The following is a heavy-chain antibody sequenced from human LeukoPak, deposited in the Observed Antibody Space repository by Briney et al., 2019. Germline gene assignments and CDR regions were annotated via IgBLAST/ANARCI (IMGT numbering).Heavy chain of an antibody. V-gene: IGHV1-69*04. CDR2: IIPILGIA. Sequence: ASVKVSCKASGGTFSSYAISWVRQAPGQGLEWMGRIIPILGIANYAQKFQGRVTMTRDTSTSTVYMELSSLRSEDTAVYYCASDDGYSSGWYMVYWGQGTLVTVSS. J-gene: IGHJ4*02. D-gene: IGHD6-19*01. CDR3: ASDDGYSSGWYMVY. CDR1: GGTFSSYA.